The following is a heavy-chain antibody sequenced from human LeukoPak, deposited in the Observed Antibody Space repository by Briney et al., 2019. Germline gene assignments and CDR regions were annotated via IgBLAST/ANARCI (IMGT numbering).Heavy chain of an antibody. CDR2: TSYDGSNK. V-gene: IGHV3-30*18. D-gene: IGHD3-22*01. J-gene: IGHJ6*02. CDR3: AKDFNDSSGYYYYYYGMDV. Sequence: GGSLRLSCAASGXTFSSYGMHWVRQAPGKGLEWVAVTSYDGSNKYYADSVKGRFTISRDNSKNTLYPQMNSLRAEDTAVYYCAKDFNDSSGYYYYYYGMDVWGQGTTVTVSS. CDR1: GXTFSSYG.